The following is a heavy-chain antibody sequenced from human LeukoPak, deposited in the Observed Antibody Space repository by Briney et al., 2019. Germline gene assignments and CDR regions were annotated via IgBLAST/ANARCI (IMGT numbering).Heavy chain of an antibody. J-gene: IGHJ6*02. Sequence: PGGSLRLSCAASGFTFSSYAMSWVRQAPGKGLEWVSAISGSGGSTYYADSVKGRFTISRDNSKNTLYLQMNSLRAEDTAVYYCAKVVSDRATVTLPGGDYYGMDVWGQGTTVTVSS. D-gene: IGHD4-17*01. CDR2: ISGSGGST. CDR1: GFTFSSYA. CDR3: AKVVSDRATVTLPGGDYYGMDV. V-gene: IGHV3-23*01.